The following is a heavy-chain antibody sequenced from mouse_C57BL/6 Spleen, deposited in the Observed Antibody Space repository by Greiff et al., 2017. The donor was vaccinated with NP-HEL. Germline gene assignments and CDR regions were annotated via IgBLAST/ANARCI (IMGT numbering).Heavy chain of an antibody. D-gene: IGHD2-5*01. V-gene: IGHV1-50*01. CDR1: GYTFTSYW. J-gene: IGHJ3*01. CDR2: IDASDSYT. CDR3: ATRRYSIFAY. Sequence: QVQLQQPGAELVKPGASVKLSCKASGYTFTSYWMQWVKQRPGQGLEWIGEIDASDSYTNYNQKFKGKATLTVDTSSSTAYMQLSSLTSEDSAVYYCATRRYSIFAYWGQGTLVTVSA.